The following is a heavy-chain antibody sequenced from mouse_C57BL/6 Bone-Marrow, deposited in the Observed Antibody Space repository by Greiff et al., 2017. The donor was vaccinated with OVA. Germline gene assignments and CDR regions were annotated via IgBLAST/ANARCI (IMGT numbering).Heavy chain of an antibody. CDR1: GYTFTSYG. V-gene: IGHV1-81*01. D-gene: IGHD2-4*01. CDR2: IYPRSGNT. CDR3: AREGLRGGFAY. J-gene: IGHJ3*01. Sequence: VHLVESGAELARPGASVKLSCKASGYTFTSYGISWVKQRTGQGLEWIGEIYPRSGNTYYNEKFKGKATLTADKSSSTAYMELRSLTSEDSAVYFCAREGLRGGFAYWGQGTLVTVSA.